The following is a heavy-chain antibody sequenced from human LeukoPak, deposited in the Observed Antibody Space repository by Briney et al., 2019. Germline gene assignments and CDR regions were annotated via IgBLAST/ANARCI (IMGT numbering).Heavy chain of an antibody. D-gene: IGHD5/OR15-5a*01. V-gene: IGHV4-59*08. J-gene: IGHJ3*02. Sequence: SETLSLTCTVSGGSITNYYWSWIRQPPGKGLEWIGNIYSGGTANYDPSLESRATVSLDSSKNHFSLNLNSVTAADTAIYYCVSTSTWLAFHIWGPGTMVTVSS. CDR2: IYSGGTA. CDR3: VSTSTWLAFHI. CDR1: GGSITNYY.